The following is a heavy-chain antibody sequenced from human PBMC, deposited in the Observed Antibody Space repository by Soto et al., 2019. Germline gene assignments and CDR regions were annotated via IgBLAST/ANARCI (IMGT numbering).Heavy chain of an antibody. J-gene: IGHJ6*03. CDR1: GFTFSSYA. D-gene: IGHD6-13*01. CDR3: AKLPLAAAGTTDFYYYMDV. CDR2: ISGGGGST. Sequence: GGSLRLSCAASGFTFSSYAMSWVRQAPGKGLEWVSAISGGGGSTYYADSVRGRFTISRDDSKSTLYLQMNSLRVEDTAVYYCAKLPLAAAGTTDFYYYMDVWGKGTTVTVSS. V-gene: IGHV3-23*01.